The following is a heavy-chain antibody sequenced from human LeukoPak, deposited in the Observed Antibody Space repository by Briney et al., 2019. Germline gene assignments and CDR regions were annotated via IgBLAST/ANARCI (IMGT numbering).Heavy chain of an antibody. Sequence: PSETLSLTCSVSGASISSSGYYWSWIRQPPGKGLEWIGEINHSGSTNYNPSLKSRVTISVDTSKNQFSLKLSSVTAADTAVYYCARGQRSGVTMVRGVIALDYWGQGTLVTVSS. J-gene: IGHJ4*02. CDR1: GASISSSGYY. CDR2: INHSGST. D-gene: IGHD3-10*01. CDR3: ARGQRSGVTMVRGVIALDY. V-gene: IGHV4-39*07.